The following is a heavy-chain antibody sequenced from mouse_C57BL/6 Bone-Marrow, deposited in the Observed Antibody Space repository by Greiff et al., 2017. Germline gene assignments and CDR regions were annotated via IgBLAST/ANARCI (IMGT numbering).Heavy chain of an antibody. J-gene: IGHJ3*01. CDR2: ISNLAYSL. CDR3: ARLFMITTRRTFAY. Sequence: EVKLMESGGGLVQPGGSLKLSCAAPGFTFSDYGMAWVRQAPRKGSEWVAFISNLAYSLYYADTVTGRFTISRENAKNTLYLEMSSLRSEDTAMYYCARLFMITTRRTFAYWGQGTLVTVSA. V-gene: IGHV5-15*01. D-gene: IGHD2-4*01. CDR1: GFTFSDYG.